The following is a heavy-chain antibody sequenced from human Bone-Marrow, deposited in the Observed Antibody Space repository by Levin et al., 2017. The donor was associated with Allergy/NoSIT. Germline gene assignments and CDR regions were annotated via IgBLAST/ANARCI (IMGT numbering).Heavy chain of an antibody. V-gene: IGHV1-24*01. Sequence: GASVKVSCKVSGSKLTELSMHWVRQAPGKGLEWMGGFDPEDGETIYAHKFRGRVTMTEDISTNTAYLELIGLRSEDTAVYYCATDVYYNTLTGFSSDYWGRGSLVTVSS. CDR2: FDPEDGET. D-gene: IGHD3-9*01. CDR3: ATDVYYNTLTGFSSDY. J-gene: IGHJ4*02. CDR1: GSKLTELS.